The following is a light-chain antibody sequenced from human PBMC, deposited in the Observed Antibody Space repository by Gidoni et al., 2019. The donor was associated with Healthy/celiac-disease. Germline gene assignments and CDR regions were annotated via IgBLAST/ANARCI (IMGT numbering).Light chain of an antibody. Sequence: SPGPSITISCTGTSSDVGSYNLVSWYQQHPGKAPKLMIYEGSKRPSGVSNRFSGSKSGNTASLTISGRQAEDEADYYCCSYAGSSTWVFGGGTKLTVL. V-gene: IGLV2-23*01. CDR3: CSYAGSSTWV. J-gene: IGLJ3*02. CDR2: EGS. CDR1: SSDVGSYNL.